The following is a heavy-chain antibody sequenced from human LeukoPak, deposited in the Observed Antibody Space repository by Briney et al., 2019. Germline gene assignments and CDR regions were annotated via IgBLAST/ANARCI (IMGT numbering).Heavy chain of an antibody. Sequence: SETLSLTCAVYGGSFSNYYWSWIRQPPGKGLEWIGEINDSGRANYNPSLMSRVTVSVDTSKNQFSLRLTSVTATDTAVYYCARRWNYGRNYYIDVWGNGATVSVTS. CDR1: GGSFSNYY. J-gene: IGHJ6*03. D-gene: IGHD1-7*01. CDR3: ARRWNYGRNYYIDV. V-gene: IGHV4-34*01. CDR2: INDSGRA.